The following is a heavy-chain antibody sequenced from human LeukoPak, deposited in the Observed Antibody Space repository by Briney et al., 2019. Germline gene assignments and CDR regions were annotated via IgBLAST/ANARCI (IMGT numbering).Heavy chain of an antibody. D-gene: IGHD2-15*01. CDR3: ARGYCSGGSCYYFDL. J-gene: IGHJ2*01. CDR2: ISYSGST. V-gene: IGHV4-61*05. Sequence: PSETLSLTCTVSGGSISSSTYYWGWIRQPPGKGLEWIGYISYSGSTNYNPSLKSRVTISVDSSKTQFSLKLSSVTAADTAIYYCARGYCSGGSCYYFDLWGRGTLVTVSS. CDR1: GGSISSSTYY.